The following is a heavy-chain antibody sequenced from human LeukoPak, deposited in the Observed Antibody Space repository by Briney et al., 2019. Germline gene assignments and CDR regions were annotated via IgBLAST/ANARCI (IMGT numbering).Heavy chain of an antibody. J-gene: IGHJ6*03. CDR3: ARGLRNYYYYYYMDV. CDR2: IYHSGST. Sequence: SETLSLTCAVSGGSISSSYWWSWIRQPPGKGLEWIGEIYHSGSTNYNLSLKSRVTISVDKSKNQFSLKLSSVTAADTAVYYCARGLRNYYYYYYMDVWGKGTTVTVSS. CDR1: GGSISSSYW. D-gene: IGHD1-14*01. V-gene: IGHV4-4*02.